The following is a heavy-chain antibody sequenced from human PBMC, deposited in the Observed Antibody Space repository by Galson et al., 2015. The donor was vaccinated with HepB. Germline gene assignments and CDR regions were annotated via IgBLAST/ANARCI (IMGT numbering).Heavy chain of an antibody. CDR3: ARWYPRMGGSGSSYRIRAARFDP. V-gene: IGHV3-21*01. CDR2: ISSSSSYI. D-gene: IGHD1-26*01. Sequence: SLRLSCAASGFTFSSYSMNWVRQAPGKGLEWVSSISSSSSYIYYADSVKGRFTISRDNAKNSLYLQMNSLRAEDTAVYYCARWYPRMGGSGSSYRIRAARFDPWGQGTLVTVSS. J-gene: IGHJ5*02. CDR1: GFTFSSYS.